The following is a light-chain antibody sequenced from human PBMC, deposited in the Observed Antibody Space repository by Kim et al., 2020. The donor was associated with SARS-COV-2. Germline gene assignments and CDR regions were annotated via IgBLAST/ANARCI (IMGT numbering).Light chain of an antibody. J-gene: IGKJ2*01. CDR3: MQGLRLPHV. Sequence: QSASFPCRSTQSLVRSDDRARLYWFVQKPGQSPQLLLYQVSRRFPGVPDRFTGSGAGSYFSMKIARVEADDVGVYYCMQGLRLPHVFGPGTKLEI. CDR1: QSLVRSDDRAR. V-gene: IGKV2-29*02. CDR2: QVS.